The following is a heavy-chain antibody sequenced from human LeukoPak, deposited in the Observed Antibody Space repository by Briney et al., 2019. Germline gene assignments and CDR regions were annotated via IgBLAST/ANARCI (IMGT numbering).Heavy chain of an antibody. Sequence: SETLSLTCIVSGDSISSYYWSWIRQPPGKGLEWIGYTSHSGSTNSNPSLKSRVTISVDTSKNQFSLTLSSVTAADTAMYYCARVGKNSRSYDYWGQGTLVTVSS. V-gene: IGHV4-59*01. D-gene: IGHD3-10*01. CDR3: ARVGKNSRSYDY. CDR2: TSHSGST. CDR1: GDSISSYY. J-gene: IGHJ4*02.